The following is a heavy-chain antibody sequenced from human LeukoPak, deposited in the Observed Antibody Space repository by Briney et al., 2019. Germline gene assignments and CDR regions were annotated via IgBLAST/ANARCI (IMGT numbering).Heavy chain of an antibody. CDR2: INHSGST. V-gene: IGHV4-34*01. Sequence: KPSETLSLTCAVYGGSFSGYYWSWIRQPPGKGLEWIGEINHSGSTNYNPSLKSRVTISVDTSKNQFSLKLSSVTAADTAVYYCARDGLPAAYDAFDIWGQGTMVTVSS. CDR1: GGSFSGYY. D-gene: IGHD2-2*01. J-gene: IGHJ3*02. CDR3: ARDGLPAAYDAFDI.